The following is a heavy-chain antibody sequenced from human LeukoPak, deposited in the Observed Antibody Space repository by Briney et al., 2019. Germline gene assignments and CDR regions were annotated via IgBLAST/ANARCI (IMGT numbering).Heavy chain of an antibody. Sequence: GRSLRLSCAASGFTFSSYAMHWVRQAPGKGLEWVAVISYDGSNKYYADSVKGRFTISRDNSKNTLYLQMNSLRAEDTAVYYCAREPYYYGSGSYRCNWFDPWGQGTLVTVSS. CDR1: GFTFSSYA. D-gene: IGHD3-10*01. CDR3: AREPYYYGSGSYRCNWFDP. V-gene: IGHV3-30*04. J-gene: IGHJ5*02. CDR2: ISYDGSNK.